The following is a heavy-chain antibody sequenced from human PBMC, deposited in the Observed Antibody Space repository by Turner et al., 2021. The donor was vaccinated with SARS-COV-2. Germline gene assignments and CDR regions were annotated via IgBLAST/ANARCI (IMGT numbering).Heavy chain of an antibody. D-gene: IGHD5-18*01. CDR1: GGSISSRTYY. CDR3: ARLMDTAMDYYGMDV. Sequence: HLQLQESGPGLVKPSATLSLTCTVSGGSISSRTYYWGWIRQPPGKGLEWIGNIDYSGSTYYNPSLKSRVTISVDTSKNKFSLKLSSVTAADTAVYYCARLMDTAMDYYGMDVWGQGTTVTVSS. J-gene: IGHJ6*02. V-gene: IGHV4-39*01. CDR2: IDYSGST.